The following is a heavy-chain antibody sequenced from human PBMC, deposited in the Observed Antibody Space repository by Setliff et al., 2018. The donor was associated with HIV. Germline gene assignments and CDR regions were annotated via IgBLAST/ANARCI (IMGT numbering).Heavy chain of an antibody. D-gene: IGHD4-17*01. CDR1: GGSFTGYF. V-gene: IGHV4-34*01. J-gene: IGHJ4*02. CDR2: INDSGDT. CDR3: ARGRVTIDY. Sequence: PSETLSLTCAVYGGSFTGYFWSWIRQSPGKGLEWIGEINDSGDTNYNPSLKSRVTIPVVTSKNQFSLKLSSVTAADTAVYYCARGRVTIDYWGQGTLVTVSS.